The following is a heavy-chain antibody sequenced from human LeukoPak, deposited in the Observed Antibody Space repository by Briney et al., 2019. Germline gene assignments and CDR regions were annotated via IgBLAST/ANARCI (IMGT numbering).Heavy chain of an antibody. D-gene: IGHD2/OR15-2a*01. CDR2: IYHSGST. V-gene: IGHV4-38-2*01. J-gene: IGHJ4*02. CDR1: GYSISSGYY. Sequence: SETLSLTCAVSGYSISSGYYWGWIRQPPVKGLEWIGSIYHSGSTYYNPSLKSRVTISVDTSKNQFSLKLSSVTAADTAVYYCARQESGFDFDYWGQGTLVTVSS. CDR3: ARQESGFDFDY.